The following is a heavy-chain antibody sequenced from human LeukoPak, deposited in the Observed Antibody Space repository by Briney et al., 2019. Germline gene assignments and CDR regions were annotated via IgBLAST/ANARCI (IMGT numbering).Heavy chain of an antibody. CDR1: GFTFSTYE. CDR2: ISRSGSAI. J-gene: IGHJ4*02. CDR3: ARQGGDYYLDY. D-gene: IGHD2-21*01. Sequence: GGSLRLSCAASGFTFSTYEMNWVRQAPGEGLEWVSYISRSGSAIYYADSVKGRFTTSRDNAKNSLYLQMNSLRAEDTAVYYCARQGGDYYLDYWGQGTLVTVSS. V-gene: IGHV3-48*03.